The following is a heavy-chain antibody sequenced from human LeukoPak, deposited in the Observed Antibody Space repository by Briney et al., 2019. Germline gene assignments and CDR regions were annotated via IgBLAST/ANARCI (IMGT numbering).Heavy chain of an antibody. V-gene: IGHV4-59*12. Sequence: SETLSLTCTVSGVSISSYYWSWIRQPPGKGLEWIGYIYYSGSTNYNPSLKSRVTISVDTSKNQFSLKLSSVTAADTAVYYCARGQHDGGDDYWGQGTLVTVSS. J-gene: IGHJ4*02. CDR1: GVSISSYY. CDR2: IYYSGST. D-gene: IGHD3-16*01. CDR3: ARGQHDGGDDY.